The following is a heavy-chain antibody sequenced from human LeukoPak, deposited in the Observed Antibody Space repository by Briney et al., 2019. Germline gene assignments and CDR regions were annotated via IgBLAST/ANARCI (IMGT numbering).Heavy chain of an antibody. CDR1: GFTFSSYS. V-gene: IGHV3-21*01. CDR2: ISSSSYI. J-gene: IGHJ4*02. D-gene: IGHD2-21*02. CDR3: ARDPRLAYCGGDCHNSY. Sequence: GGSLRLSCAASGFTFSSYSMNWVRQAPGKGLEWVSSISSSSYIYYADSVKGRFTISRDNAKNSLYLQMNSLRAEDTAVYYCARDPRLAYCGGDCHNSYWGQGTLVTVSS.